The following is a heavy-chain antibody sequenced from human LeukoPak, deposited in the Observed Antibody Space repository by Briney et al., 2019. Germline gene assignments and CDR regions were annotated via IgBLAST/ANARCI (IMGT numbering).Heavy chain of an antibody. V-gene: IGHV4-59*08. J-gene: IGHJ4*02. CDR1: GGSISGYY. D-gene: IGHD1-20*01. Sequence: SETLSLTCSVSGGSISGYYWSWIRQPPGKELEWIDYVYYSENTKYNPSLESRVTISLDTSKNQFSLRLNSVTTADTAVYFCTRRVAITGTPKTYFDYWGQGILVTVSS. CDR3: TRRVAITGTPKTYFDY. CDR2: VYYSENT.